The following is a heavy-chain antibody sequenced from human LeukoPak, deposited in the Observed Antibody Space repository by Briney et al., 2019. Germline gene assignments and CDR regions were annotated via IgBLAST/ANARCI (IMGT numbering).Heavy chain of an antibody. CDR2: ISFDGSTK. D-gene: IGHD6-13*01. V-gene: IGHV3-30*04. Sequence: GGSLRLSCAASGFTFSRFAMHWVRQAPGKGLEWMAVISFDGSTKYYADSVKGRFTISRDNSKNTLYVQMNSLRAEDTAVYYCASFSSRGTWGQGTLVTVSS. CDR1: GFTFSRFA. J-gene: IGHJ5*02. CDR3: ASFSSRGT.